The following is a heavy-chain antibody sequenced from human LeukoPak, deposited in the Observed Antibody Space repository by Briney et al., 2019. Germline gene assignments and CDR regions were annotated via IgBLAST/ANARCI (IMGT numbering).Heavy chain of an antibody. V-gene: IGHV4-39*01. J-gene: IGHJ4*02. CDR2: IYYSGST. Sequence: SETLSPTCTVSGGSISSSSYYWGWIRQPPGKGLEWIGGIYYSGSTYYNPSLKSRVTISVDTSKNQFSLKLSSVTAADTAVYYCARPYSSSSGIDYWGQGTLVTVSS. CDR1: GGSISSSSYY. CDR3: ARPYSSSSGIDY. D-gene: IGHD6-6*01.